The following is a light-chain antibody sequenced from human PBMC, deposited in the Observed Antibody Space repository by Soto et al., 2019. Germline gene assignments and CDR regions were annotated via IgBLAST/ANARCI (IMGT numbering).Light chain of an antibody. J-gene: IGKJ3*01. Sequence: DIQMTQSPSSLSAYIGDRVTINCRTRQSVDIYLNWYQQKPGKAPECLIYAASSLQSGVSSRFSGSGSGTDFPLTIAGLQPEDFATYCCQQSYTMPFSFGPGTKVDTK. CDR1: QSVDIY. CDR2: AAS. V-gene: IGKV1-39*01. CDR3: QQSYTMPFS.